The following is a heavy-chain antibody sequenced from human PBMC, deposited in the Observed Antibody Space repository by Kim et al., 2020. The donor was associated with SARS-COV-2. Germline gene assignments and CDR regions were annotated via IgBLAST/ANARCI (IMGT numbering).Heavy chain of an antibody. V-gene: IGHV4-59*08. CDR2: ISYSGST. CDR1: GGSISSYY. Sequence: SETLSLTCTVSGGSISSYYWSCIRQPPGKGLEWIGYISYSGSTNYNPSLNSLVTISVDTSKNQFSLKLSSVTAADTAEYYCARHSGHAQWLVPYFDYWGQGTLGTVSS. D-gene: IGHD6-19*01. J-gene: IGHJ4*02. CDR3: ARHSGHAQWLVPYFDY.